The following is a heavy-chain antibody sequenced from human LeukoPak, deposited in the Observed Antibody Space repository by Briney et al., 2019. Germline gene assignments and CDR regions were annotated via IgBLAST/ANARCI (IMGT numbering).Heavy chain of an antibody. CDR1: GGSFSGYY. J-gene: IGHJ4*02. CDR2: INHSGST. CDR3: ARDGFRGDY. V-gene: IGHV4-34*01. Sequence: PSETLSLTCAVYGGSFSGYYWSWIRQPPGKGLEWIGEINHSGSTNYNPSLKSRVAISVDTSKNQFSLKLSSVTAADTAVYYCARDGFRGDYWGQGTLVTVSS. D-gene: IGHD3-10*01.